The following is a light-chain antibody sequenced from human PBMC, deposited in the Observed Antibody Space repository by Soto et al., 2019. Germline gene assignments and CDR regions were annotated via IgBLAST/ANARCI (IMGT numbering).Light chain of an antibody. CDR1: SSNIGSNT. Sequence: QSVLTQPPSASGTPGQRVTIYCSGSSSNIGSNTGNWYQQLPGTAPKLPIYSNNQRPSGVPDRFSGSKSGTSASLDISGLQSEDEADYYCAAWDDSLNGWVFGGGTKVTVL. CDR2: SNN. V-gene: IGLV1-44*01. J-gene: IGLJ3*02. CDR3: AAWDDSLNGWV.